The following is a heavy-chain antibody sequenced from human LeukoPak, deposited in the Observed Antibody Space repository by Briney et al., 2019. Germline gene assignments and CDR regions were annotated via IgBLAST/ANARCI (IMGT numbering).Heavy chain of an antibody. CDR1: GGTFSSYA. J-gene: IGHJ6*04. V-gene: IGHV1-69*06. D-gene: IGHD2-21*02. Sequence: KVSCKASGGTFSSYAISWVRQAPGQGLEWVGGIIPIFGTANYAQKFQGRVTITADKSTSTAYMELSSLRSEDTAVYYCARVPDFDYYYYGMDVWGKGTTVTVSS. CDR2: IIPIFGTA. CDR3: ARVPDFDYYYYGMDV.